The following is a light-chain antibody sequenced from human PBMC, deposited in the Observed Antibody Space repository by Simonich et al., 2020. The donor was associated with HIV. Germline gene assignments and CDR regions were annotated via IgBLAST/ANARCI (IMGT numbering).Light chain of an antibody. V-gene: IGKV3-20*01. CDR2: GAS. CDR1: QSVSSN. CDR3: QQYGSSPL. J-gene: IGKJ1*01. Sequence: EIVMTQSPATLSVSPGERATLSCRASQSVSSNLAWYQQQPGQAPRLLIYGASNRATGIPNRFSGRESGTDFTLTISRLEPEDFAVYYCQQYGSSPLFGQGTKVEIK.